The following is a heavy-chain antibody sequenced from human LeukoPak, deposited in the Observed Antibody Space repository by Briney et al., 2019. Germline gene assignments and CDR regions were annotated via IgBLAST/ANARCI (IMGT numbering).Heavy chain of an antibody. J-gene: IGHJ6*02. CDR1: GFTFSSYC. CDR2: IKQDGSEK. D-gene: IGHD3-9*01. CDR3: ARYYDILYYYGMDV. V-gene: IGHV3-7*01. Sequence: GGSLRLSCAASGFTFSSYCMGWVRQAPGKGLGWVANIKQDGSEKSHVDCAKGRFTISRDNAKNSLYLQMNSLRAEDTAVYYCARYYDILYYYGMDVWGQRATVTVS.